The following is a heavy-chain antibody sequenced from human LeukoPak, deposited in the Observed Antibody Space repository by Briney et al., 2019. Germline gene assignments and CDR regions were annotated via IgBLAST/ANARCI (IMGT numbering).Heavy chain of an antibody. J-gene: IGHJ5*02. V-gene: IGHV1-69*04. Sequence: GASVKVSCKASGGSFSSYGVNWVRQAPGQGLEWMGMIIPLLGITNYAQNFQGRVTISADKSTSTAYMGLSSLRSEDTAVYYCARARRVRGVSPEYSWLDPWGQGTLVTVSS. CDR1: GGSFSSYG. D-gene: IGHD3-10*01. CDR2: IIPLLGIT. CDR3: ARARRVRGVSPEYSWLDP.